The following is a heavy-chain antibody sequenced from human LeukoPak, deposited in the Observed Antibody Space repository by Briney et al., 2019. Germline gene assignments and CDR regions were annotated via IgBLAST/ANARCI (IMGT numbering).Heavy chain of an antibody. V-gene: IGHV4-59*12. J-gene: IGHJ6*02. CDR2: IYYSGST. CDR1: GGSISSYY. D-gene: IGHD3-3*02. CDR3: SRLAVRYYGMDV. Sequence: KPSETLSLTCTVSGGSISSYYWSWIRQPPGKGLEWIGYIYYSGSTNYNPSLKSRVTISVDTSKNQFSLKLSSVTAADTAVYYCSRLAVRYYGMDVWGQGTTVTVSS.